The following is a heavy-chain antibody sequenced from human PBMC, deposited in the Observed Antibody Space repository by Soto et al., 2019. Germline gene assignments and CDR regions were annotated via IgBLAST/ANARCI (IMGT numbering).Heavy chain of an antibody. Sequence: SGPTLVNPTQTLTLTCTFSGFSLSTSGVGVGWIRQPPGKALEWLALIYCDDDKHYSPSLKSRLTISKDTSKNQVVLTMTNMDPVDTVTYYCADRSGSYFDYWGQGTLVTVSS. CDR1: GFSLSTSGVG. D-gene: IGHD3-3*01. J-gene: IGHJ4*02. CDR3: ADRSGSYFDY. V-gene: IGHV2-5*02. CDR2: IYCDDDK.